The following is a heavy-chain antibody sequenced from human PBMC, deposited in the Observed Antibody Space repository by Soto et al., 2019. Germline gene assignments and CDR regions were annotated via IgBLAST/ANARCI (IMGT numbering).Heavy chain of an antibody. D-gene: IGHD3-22*01. CDR3: STDSYTDLTVVRLDN. CDR2: IKSKSHGGTT. Sequence: GSLRLSCAFSGLTFSTAWINLVRQAPGKGLEWVGRIKSKSHGGTTDFAAPVKGRFAISRDDSKSIAHMEMNSLKIEDTAVYYCSTDSYTDLTVVRLDNWGHGILVTVSS. V-gene: IGHV3-15*07. CDR1: GLTFSTAW. J-gene: IGHJ4*01.